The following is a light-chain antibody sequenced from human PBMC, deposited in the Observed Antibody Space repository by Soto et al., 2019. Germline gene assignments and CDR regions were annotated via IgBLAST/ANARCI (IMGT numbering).Light chain of an antibody. CDR3: QQYGSSPHT. CDR1: QSVSSSY. J-gene: IGKJ2*01. V-gene: IGKV3-20*01. Sequence: EIVLTQSPGTLSLSPGERATLSCRASQSVSSSYLAWYQHKPGQAPRLLLYGASGRATGIPDRFSGSGSGTAFTLTISRLEPEDFAVYYCQQYGSSPHTFGQGTKLEI. CDR2: GAS.